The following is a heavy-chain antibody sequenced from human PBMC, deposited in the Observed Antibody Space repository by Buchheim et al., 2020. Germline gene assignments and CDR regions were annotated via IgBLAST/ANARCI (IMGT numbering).Heavy chain of an antibody. Sequence: EVQLVESGGDLVKPGGSLRLSCAASGFTVTNAWMSWVRQAPGKGLEWVGRIKSKTDGETIDYAAPVKGRFTMSRDDSKNTLYLQIDSLKTEDTAVYYCTTGKSAMGAWGDNWGQGTL. CDR1: GFTVTNAW. D-gene: IGHD5-18*01. CDR3: TTGKSAMGAWGDN. J-gene: IGHJ4*02. V-gene: IGHV3-15*01. CDR2: IKSKTDGETI.